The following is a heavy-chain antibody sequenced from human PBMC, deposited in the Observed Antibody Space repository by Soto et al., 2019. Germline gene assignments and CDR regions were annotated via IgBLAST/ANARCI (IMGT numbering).Heavy chain of an antibody. J-gene: IGHJ4*02. Sequence: GGSLRLSCAASGFTFSSYWMSWVRQAPGKGLEWVANIKQDGSEKYYVDSVKGRFTISRDNAKNSLYLQMNSLRAEDTAVYYCARAVRFLEWLSGMGHWGQGTLVTVSS. CDR1: GFTFSSYW. V-gene: IGHV3-7*01. CDR3: ARAVRFLEWLSGMGH. D-gene: IGHD3-3*01. CDR2: IKQDGSEK.